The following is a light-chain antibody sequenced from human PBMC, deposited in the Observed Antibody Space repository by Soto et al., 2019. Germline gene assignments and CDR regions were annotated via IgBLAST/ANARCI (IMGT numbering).Light chain of an antibody. CDR3: QHYNSYSEA. Sequence: DIQMTQSPSTLSGSVGDRVTITCRAGQTIISWLAWYQQKPGKAPKLLIYKASTLKSGVPSRFSGSGSGTEFTLTISSLQPDDFATYYCQHYNSYSEAFGQGTKVDIK. V-gene: IGKV1-5*03. CDR1: QTIISW. J-gene: IGKJ1*01. CDR2: KAS.